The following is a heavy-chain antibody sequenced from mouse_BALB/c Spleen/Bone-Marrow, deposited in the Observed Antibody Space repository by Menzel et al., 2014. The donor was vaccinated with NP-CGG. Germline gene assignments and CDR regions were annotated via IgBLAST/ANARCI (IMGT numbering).Heavy chain of an antibody. D-gene: IGHD1-2*01. V-gene: IGHV4-1*02. CDR2: INPDSSTI. Sequence: EVQFQQSGGGLVQPGGSLKLSCAASGFDFSRYWMTWVRQAPGKGLEWIGEINPDSSTINYTPSLKDKFIISRDNAKNTLYLQMSKVRSEDTALYYCAKNYYYGYVAYWGQGTLVTVSA. CDR1: GFDFSRYW. J-gene: IGHJ3*01. CDR3: AKNYYYGYVAY.